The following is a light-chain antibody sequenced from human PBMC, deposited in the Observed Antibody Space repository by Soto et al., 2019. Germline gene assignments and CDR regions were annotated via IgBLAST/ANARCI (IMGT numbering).Light chain of an antibody. CDR1: QSISSW. CDR3: QQYNSYSPGYT. Sequence: DLPMTQSPSTLSASVGDRVTITCRASQSISSWLAWYQQKPGKAPKLLIYDASSLESGVPSRFSGSGSGTEFTLTISSLQPDDFATYYCQQYNSYSPGYTFGQGTKLEIK. V-gene: IGKV1-5*01. J-gene: IGKJ2*01. CDR2: DAS.